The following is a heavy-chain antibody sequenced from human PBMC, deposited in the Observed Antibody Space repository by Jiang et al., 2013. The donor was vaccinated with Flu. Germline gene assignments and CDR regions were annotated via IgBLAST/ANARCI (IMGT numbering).Heavy chain of an antibody. J-gene: IGHJ6*02. CDR2: ISAYNGNT. CDR1: GYTFTSYG. V-gene: IGHV1-18*01. CDR3: AREGYIVVVPAAPNNYYYGMDV. Sequence: GAEVKKPGASVKVSCKASGYTFTSYGISWVRQAPGQGLEWMGWISAYNGNTNYAQKLQGRVTMTTDTSTSTAYMELRSLRSDDTAVYYCAREGYIVVVPAAPNNYYYGMDVWGQGTTVTVSS. D-gene: IGHD2-2*01.